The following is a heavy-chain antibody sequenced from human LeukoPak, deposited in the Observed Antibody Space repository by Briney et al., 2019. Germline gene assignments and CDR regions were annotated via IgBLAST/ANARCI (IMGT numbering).Heavy chain of an antibody. Sequence: PGGSLRLSCTASGFTFGDHAMSWVRQAPGKGLEWVGFIRSKAYGGTTEYAASVKGRFIISRDDSKSIAYLQMNSLKTEDTAVYYCTRGPIQVWLYYGMDVWGQGTTVIVSS. D-gene: IGHD5-18*01. J-gene: IGHJ6*02. CDR1: GFTFGDHA. CDR3: TRGPIQVWLYYGMDV. V-gene: IGHV3-49*04. CDR2: IRSKAYGGTT.